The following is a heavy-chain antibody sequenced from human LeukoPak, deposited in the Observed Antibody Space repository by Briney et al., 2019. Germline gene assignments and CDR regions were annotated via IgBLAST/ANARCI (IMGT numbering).Heavy chain of an antibody. Sequence: GGSLRLSCAASGFTFSSYAMSWVRQAPGKGLEWVSAISGSGGSTYYADSVKGRFTISRDNSKNTLYLQMNSVRAEDTAVYYCARDPTTVTTGPDYWGQGTLVTVSS. CDR1: GFTFSSYA. D-gene: IGHD4-17*01. V-gene: IGHV3-23*01. CDR2: ISGSGGST. CDR3: ARDPTTVTTGPDY. J-gene: IGHJ4*02.